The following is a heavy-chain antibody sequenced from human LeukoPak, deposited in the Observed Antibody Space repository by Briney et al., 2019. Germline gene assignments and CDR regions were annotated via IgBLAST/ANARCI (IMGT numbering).Heavy chain of an antibody. CDR3: ATRFYYDSSGYYLKLDY. J-gene: IGHJ4*02. D-gene: IGHD3-22*01. CDR2: FDPEDGET. V-gene: IGHV1-24*01. Sequence: ASVTVSCKVSGYTLTELSMHWVRQAPGKGLEWMGGFDPEDGETIYAQKFQGRVTMTEDTSTDTAYMELSSPRSEDTAVYYCATRFYYDSSGYYLKLDYWGQGTLVTVSS. CDR1: GYTLTELS.